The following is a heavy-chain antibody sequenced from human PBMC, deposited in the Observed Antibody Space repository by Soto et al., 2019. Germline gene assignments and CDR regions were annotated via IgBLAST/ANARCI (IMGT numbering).Heavy chain of an antibody. J-gene: IGHJ2*01. V-gene: IGHV4-39*01. Sequence: QLQLQESGPGLVNPSETLSLTCTVSGGSISSRSYYWTWILQPPGAGMEGIGSVDYSGNTYSNPSLKRRVTISIDTSENPVSLKLSSVTAADTAVYYCVRSSMIAFGGSKQWYFDLWGRGTMVTVSS. D-gene: IGHD3-16*01. CDR1: GGSISSRSYY. CDR3: VRSSMIAFGGSKQWYFDL. CDR2: VDYSGNT.